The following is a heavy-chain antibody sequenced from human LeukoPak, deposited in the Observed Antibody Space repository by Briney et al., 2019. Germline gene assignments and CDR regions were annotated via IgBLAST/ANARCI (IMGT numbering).Heavy chain of an antibody. D-gene: IGHD2-2*01. Sequence: PGGSLRLSCAASGFTFSSYGMHWVRQAPGKGLEWVAVISYDGSNKYYADSAKGRFTISRDNSKNTLYLQMNSLRAEDTAVYYCAKDSRSAAVYYYYGMDVWGKGTTVTVSS. CDR1: GFTFSSYG. CDR2: ISYDGSNK. CDR3: AKDSRSAAVYYYYGMDV. J-gene: IGHJ6*04. V-gene: IGHV3-30*18.